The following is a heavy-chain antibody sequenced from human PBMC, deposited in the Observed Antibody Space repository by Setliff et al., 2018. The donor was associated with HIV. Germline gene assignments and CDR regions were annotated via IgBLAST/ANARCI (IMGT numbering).Heavy chain of an antibody. Sequence: ASVKVSCKTSGYTFISYGISWVRQAPGQGLERMGWVSGYNANTNYALELQGRLTMTADTSTRTAYMELWSLRSDETAVYYCVRDGDSRDGRLYHYYYMDVWGKGTTVTVSS. CDR1: GYTFISYG. CDR3: VRDGDSRDGRLYHYYYMDV. J-gene: IGHJ6*03. V-gene: IGHV1-18*01. CDR2: VSGYNANT. D-gene: IGHD1-26*01.